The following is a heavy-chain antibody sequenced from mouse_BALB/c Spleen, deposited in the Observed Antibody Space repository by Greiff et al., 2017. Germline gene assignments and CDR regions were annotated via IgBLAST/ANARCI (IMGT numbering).Heavy chain of an antibody. V-gene: IGHV1-9*01. J-gene: IGHJ2*01. CDR1: GYTFSSYW. CDR2: ILPGSGST. D-gene: IGHD2-4*01. Sequence: VQLQQSGAELVRPGASVKISCKATGYTFSSYWIEWVKQRPGHGLEWIGEILPGSGSTNYNEKFKGKATFTADTSSNTAYMQLSSLTSEDSAVYYCARAMTTTGYYFDYWGQGTTLTVSA. CDR3: ARAMTTTGYYFDY.